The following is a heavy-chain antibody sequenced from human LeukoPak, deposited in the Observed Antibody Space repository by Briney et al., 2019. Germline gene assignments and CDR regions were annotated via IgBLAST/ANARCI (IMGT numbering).Heavy chain of an antibody. CDR2: ILHDGSNK. CDR1: GFTFSSYG. CDR3: AKDRYGSGSNWFDP. J-gene: IGHJ5*02. D-gene: IGHD3-10*01. Sequence: PGGSLRLSCAASGFTFSSYGMHWVRQAPGKGLEWVAVILHDGSNKYHADSVKGRFTISRDNSKKTLYLQMNNLTSEDTAVYYCAKDRYGSGSNWFDPWGQGTLVTVSS. V-gene: IGHV3-30*18.